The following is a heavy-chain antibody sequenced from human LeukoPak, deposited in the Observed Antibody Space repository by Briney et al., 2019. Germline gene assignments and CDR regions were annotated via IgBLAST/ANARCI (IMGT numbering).Heavy chain of an antibody. CDR3: ARDVGGGPFFDY. CDR1: GGSISSYY. V-gene: IGHV4-59*01. CDR2: IYNSGST. Sequence: SETLSLTCTVSGGSISSYYWSWIRQPPGKGLEWIGYIYNSGSTDYNPSLKSRVTISVDTSKKQFPLKLSSVTVADTAGYYCARDVGGGPFFDYWGQGILVTVSS. D-gene: IGHD2-15*01. J-gene: IGHJ4*02.